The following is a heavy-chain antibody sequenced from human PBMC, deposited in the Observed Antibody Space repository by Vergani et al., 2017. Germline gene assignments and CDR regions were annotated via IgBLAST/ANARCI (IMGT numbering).Heavy chain of an antibody. CDR1: GGSFSGYY. Sequence: QVQLQQWGAGLLKPSETLSLTCAVYGGSFSGYYWSWIRQPPGKGLEWIGEINHSRSTNYNPSLKSRVTISVDTSKNQFSLKLSSVTAADTAVYYCASLGGYSSSSPTYYYYMDVWGKGTTVTVSS. CDR3: ASLGGYSSSSPTYYYYMDV. CDR2: INHSRST. D-gene: IGHD6-6*01. V-gene: IGHV4-34*01. J-gene: IGHJ6*03.